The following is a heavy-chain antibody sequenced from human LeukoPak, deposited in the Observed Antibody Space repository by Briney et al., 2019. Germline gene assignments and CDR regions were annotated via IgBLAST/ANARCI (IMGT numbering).Heavy chain of an antibody. CDR2: IIPVFRAV. CDR3: ASTYGSGVLKLHEVFDI. V-gene: IGHV1-69*13. CDR1: GGTFTNYP. Sequence: GASVKVSCKVSGGTFTNYPINWVRQAPRLGLEWMGGIIPVFRAVNYAQKFQGRVTFTADESTNTAYMELSSLRSDDTAVYYCASTYGSGVLKLHEVFDIWGQGTLVTVSS. D-gene: IGHD3-10*01. J-gene: IGHJ3*02.